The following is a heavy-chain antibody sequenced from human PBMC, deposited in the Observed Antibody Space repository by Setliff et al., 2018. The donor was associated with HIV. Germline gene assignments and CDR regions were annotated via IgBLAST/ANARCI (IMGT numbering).Heavy chain of an antibody. CDR2: IYQSGSI. CDR3: ARGGDYYDSTGARAGFDF. Sequence: SETLSLTCAASGYSINSGFSRAWIRQPPGQGPQWIGSIYQSGSIYYNPSLQSRVTISVDSSKNQFSLNLFSVTAADTAAYYCARGGDYYDSTGARAGFDFWGQGTMVTVSS. V-gene: IGHV4-38-2*01. D-gene: IGHD3-22*01. J-gene: IGHJ3*01. CDR1: GYSINSGFS.